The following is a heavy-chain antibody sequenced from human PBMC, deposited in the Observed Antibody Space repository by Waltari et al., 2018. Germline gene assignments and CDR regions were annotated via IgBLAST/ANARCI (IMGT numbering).Heavy chain of an antibody. CDR3: ARDRGVTGRGYFDL. V-gene: IGHV3-48*01. CDR1: GFTFSSYS. CDR2: ISSSSRTI. D-gene: IGHD2-21*02. Sequence: EVQLVESGGGLVQPGGSLRLSCAASGFTFSSYSMNWVRQAPGKGLEWVSYISSSSRTICDADSVKGRFTIARDNAKNSLYLQMNSLRAEDTAVYYCARDRGVTGRGYFDLWGRGTLVTVSS. J-gene: IGHJ2*01.